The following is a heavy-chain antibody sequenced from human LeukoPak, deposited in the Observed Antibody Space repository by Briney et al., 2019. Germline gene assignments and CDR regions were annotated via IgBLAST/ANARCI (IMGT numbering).Heavy chain of an antibody. CDR2: IKQDGSEK. Sequence: GGSLRLSCAASGFTFSSYWMSWDRQAPGKGLEWVANIKQDGSEKYYVDSVKGRFTISRDNAKNSLYLQMNSLRAEDTAVYYCAREGSSGYTNWFDPWGQGTLVTVSS. CDR1: GFTFSSYW. J-gene: IGHJ5*02. V-gene: IGHV3-7*01. CDR3: AREGSSGYTNWFDP. D-gene: IGHD3-22*01.